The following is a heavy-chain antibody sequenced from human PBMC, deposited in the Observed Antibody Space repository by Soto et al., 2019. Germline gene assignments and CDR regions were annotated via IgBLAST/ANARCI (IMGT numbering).Heavy chain of an antibody. CDR2: ISGSGGST. Sequence: GGSLRLSCAASGFTFSSYAMSWVRQAPGKGLEWVSAISGSGGSTYYADSVKGRFTISRDNSKNTLYLQMNSLGAEDTAVYYCAKDKDYDSSGYYPYPFDYWGQGTLVTVSS. CDR1: GFTFSSYA. CDR3: AKDKDYDSSGYYPYPFDY. V-gene: IGHV3-23*01. D-gene: IGHD3-22*01. J-gene: IGHJ4*02.